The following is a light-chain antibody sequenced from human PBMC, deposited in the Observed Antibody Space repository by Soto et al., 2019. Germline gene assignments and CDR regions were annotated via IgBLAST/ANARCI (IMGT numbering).Light chain of an antibody. V-gene: IGLV3-1*01. CDR2: QDS. CDR1: KLGDKY. Sequence: SYELTQPPSVSVFPGQTASITCSGDKLGDKYACWYQQKPGQSPVLVIYQDSKRPSGIPERFSGSNSGNTATLTISGTQAMDEADYYCQAWDSSTGGVFGGGTKLTVL. CDR3: QAWDSSTGGV. J-gene: IGLJ3*02.